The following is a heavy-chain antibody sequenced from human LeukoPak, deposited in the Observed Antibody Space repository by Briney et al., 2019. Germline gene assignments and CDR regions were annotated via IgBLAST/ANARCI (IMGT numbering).Heavy chain of an antibody. CDR1: GFTFSSYA. Sequence: GGSLRLSCAASGFTFSSYAMHWVRQAPGKGLEWVAVISYDGSNKYYADSVKGRFTISGDNSKNTLYLQMNSLRAEDTAVYYCARGEWELLLFYFDYWGQGTLVTVSS. V-gene: IGHV3-30*04. J-gene: IGHJ4*02. D-gene: IGHD1-26*01. CDR3: ARGEWELLLFYFDY. CDR2: ISYDGSNK.